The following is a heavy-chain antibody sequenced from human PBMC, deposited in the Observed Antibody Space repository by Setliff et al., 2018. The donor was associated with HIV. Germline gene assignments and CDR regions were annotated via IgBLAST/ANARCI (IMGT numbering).Heavy chain of an antibody. CDR3: ARDGYTNGYGYYYFYMDV. CDR2: IYETGST. J-gene: IGHJ6*03. D-gene: IGHD5-18*01. V-gene: IGHV4-59*12. Sequence: PSETLSLTCTVSGDSISGYYWSWIRQSPGKGLEWIGFIYETGSTYYNPSLKSRVSISIDTSKNQFSLKLSSVTAADTAVYFCARDGYTNGYGYYYFYMDVWAKGTTVTVSS. CDR1: GDSISGYY.